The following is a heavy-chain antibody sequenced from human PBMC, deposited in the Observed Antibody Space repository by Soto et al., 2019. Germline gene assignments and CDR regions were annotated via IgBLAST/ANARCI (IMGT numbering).Heavy chain of an antibody. V-gene: IGHV1-18*04. D-gene: IGHD3-22*01. J-gene: IGHJ4*02. Sequence: ASVKVSCKASGYTFTSYGISWVRQAPGQGLEWMGWISAYNGNTNYAQKLQGRVTMTTDTSTSTAYMELRSLRSDDTAVYYWARGMYCYDSSASDYWRQGTLVTVSS. CDR1: GYTFTSYG. CDR3: ARGMYCYDSSASDY. CDR2: ISAYNGNT.